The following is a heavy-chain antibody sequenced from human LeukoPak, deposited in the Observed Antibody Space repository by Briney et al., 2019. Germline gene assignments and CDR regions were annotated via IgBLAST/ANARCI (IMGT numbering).Heavy chain of an antibody. V-gene: IGHV3-7*01. CDR2: VKPDGSGT. CDR3: ARDLGWFHFDS. D-gene: IGHD2-15*01. CDR1: GFIFSGYW. J-gene: IGHJ4*02. Sequence: PGGSLRLSCAASGFIFSGYWMSWVRQGPGRGLEWVASVKPDGSGTFYVDSVKGRFTISRDNAKNSLFLQMNSVRAEDTAIYYCARDLGWFHFDSWGQGTLVTVSS.